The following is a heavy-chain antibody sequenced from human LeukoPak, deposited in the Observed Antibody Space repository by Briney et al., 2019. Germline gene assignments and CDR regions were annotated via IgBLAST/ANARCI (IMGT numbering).Heavy chain of an antibody. CDR3: ARTYYDFWSGYYSRDAFDI. D-gene: IGHD3-3*01. J-gene: IGHJ3*02. CDR2: MNPNSGNT. V-gene: IGHV1-8*03. CDR1: GYTFTSYD. Sequence: AAVKVSCKASGYTFTSYDINWVRQATGQGLEWTGWMNPNSGNTGYAQKFQGRVTITRNTSISTAYMELSSLRSEDTAVYYCARTYYDFWSGYYSRDAFDIWGQGTMVTVSS.